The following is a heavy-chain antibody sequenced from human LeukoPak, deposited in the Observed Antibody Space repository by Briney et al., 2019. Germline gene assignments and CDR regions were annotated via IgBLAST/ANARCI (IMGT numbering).Heavy chain of an antibody. D-gene: IGHD5-12*01. CDR2: TYYRSKWYN. J-gene: IGHJ4*02. V-gene: IGHV6-1*01. Sequence: SQTLSLTCAISGDSVSSNSAAWNWIRQSPSRGLEWLGRTYYRSKWYNDYAVSVKSRITINPDTSKNQFSLQLNSVTPEDTAVYYCARDRGSGYDPAYYIDYWGQGTLVTVSS. CDR1: GDSVSSNSAA. CDR3: ARDRGSGYDPAYYIDY.